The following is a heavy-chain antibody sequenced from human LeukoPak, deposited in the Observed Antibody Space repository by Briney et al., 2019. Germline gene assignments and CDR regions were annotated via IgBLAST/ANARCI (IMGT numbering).Heavy chain of an antibody. CDR3: AKGRYYITGASGY. D-gene: IGHD1-20*01. J-gene: IGHJ4*02. CDR1: GLTFSNYA. CDR2: ISGSGDST. V-gene: IGHV3-23*01. Sequence: PGGSLRLSCAASGLTFSNYAMNWVRQAPGKGLEWVSGISGSGDSTYYADSVKGRFTISRDNSKNTLYLQMNSLRAEDTALYYCAKGRYYITGASGYWGQGTLVTVSS.